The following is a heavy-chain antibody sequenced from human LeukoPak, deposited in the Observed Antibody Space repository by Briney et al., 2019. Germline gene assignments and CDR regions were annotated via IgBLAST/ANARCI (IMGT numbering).Heavy chain of an antibody. CDR3: ARGLGGWLRLFDY. J-gene: IGHJ4*02. CDR2: INHSGST. CDR1: GGSISDYY. D-gene: IGHD6-19*01. Sequence: PSETLSLTCTVSGGSISDYYWGWIRQPPGKGLEWIGEINHSGSTNYNPSLKSRVTISVDTSKNQFSLKLSSVTAADTAVYYCARGLGGWLRLFDYWGQGTLVTVSS. V-gene: IGHV4-34*01.